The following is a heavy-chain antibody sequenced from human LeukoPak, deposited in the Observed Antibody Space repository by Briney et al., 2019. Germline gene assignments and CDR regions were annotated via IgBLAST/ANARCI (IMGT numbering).Heavy chain of an antibody. Sequence: GSLRLSCAASGFTFSSYWMHWVRQAPGKGLVWVSGTNTDGSSTMYADSVKGRFTIARDNAKNTLYLQMNSLRAEDTAVYYCYGANAEHWGQGTLVTVSS. D-gene: IGHD4-23*01. V-gene: IGHV3-74*03. J-gene: IGHJ1*01. CDR1: GFTFSSYW. CDR3: YGANAEH. CDR2: TNTDGSST.